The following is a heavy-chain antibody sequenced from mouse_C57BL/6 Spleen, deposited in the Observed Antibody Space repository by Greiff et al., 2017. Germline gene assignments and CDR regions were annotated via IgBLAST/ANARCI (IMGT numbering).Heavy chain of an antibody. Sequence: VQLQQSGPELVKPGASVKISCKASGYAFSSSWMNCVKQRPGEGLEWIGRIYPGDGDTNYNGKFKGKATLTADKSSSTAYMQLSSLTSEDSAVYFCASRTTVVAEYWYFDVWGTGTTVTVSS. D-gene: IGHD1-1*01. CDR3: ASRTTVVAEYWYFDV. V-gene: IGHV1-82*01. CDR2: IYPGDGDT. CDR1: GYAFSSSW. J-gene: IGHJ1*03.